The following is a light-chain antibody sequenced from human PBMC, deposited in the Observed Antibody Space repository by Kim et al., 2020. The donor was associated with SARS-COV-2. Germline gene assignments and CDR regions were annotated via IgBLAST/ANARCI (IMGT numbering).Light chain of an antibody. CDR2: GAS. Sequence: EIVLTQSPGTLSLSPGERATLSCRASQSVSSSYLAWYQQKPGQAPRLLIYGASSRATGIPDRFSGSGSGTDFTLTISRLEPEDFAVYYCQQYGSPQYTFGQGTKLE. V-gene: IGKV3-20*01. J-gene: IGKJ2*01. CDR1: QSVSSSY. CDR3: QQYGSPQYT.